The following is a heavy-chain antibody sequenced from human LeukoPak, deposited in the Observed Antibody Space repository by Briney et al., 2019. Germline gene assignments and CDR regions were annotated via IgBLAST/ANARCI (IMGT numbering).Heavy chain of an antibody. V-gene: IGHV4-39*01. CDR1: GGSIDSRSYY. D-gene: IGHD2-15*01. J-gene: IGHJ4*02. Sequence: SETLSLTCTVSGGSIDSRSYYWDWIRQAPGKGLEWIGTIYHSGSTEYNPSLKSRVAIFVDTSKTQFSLILHSVAAADTAVYYCARRSEFDNTHYHYFDYWGRGALVTVSS. CDR3: ARRSEFDNTHYHYFDY. CDR2: IYHSGST.